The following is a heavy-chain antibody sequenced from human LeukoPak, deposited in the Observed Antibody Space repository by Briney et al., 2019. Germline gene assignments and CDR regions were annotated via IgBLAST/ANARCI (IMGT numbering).Heavy chain of an antibody. D-gene: IGHD3-22*01. CDR1: GYTFTRYG. Sequence: ASVKVSCKASGYTFTRYGISWVRQAPGQGLEWMGWISTNNGNTNYAQKLQGRVTMTTDTSTSTAYMELRSLRSDDTAVYYCAREEGPMISHYWGQGTLVTVSS. CDR3: AREEGPMISHY. J-gene: IGHJ4*02. CDR2: ISTNNGNT. V-gene: IGHV1-18*01.